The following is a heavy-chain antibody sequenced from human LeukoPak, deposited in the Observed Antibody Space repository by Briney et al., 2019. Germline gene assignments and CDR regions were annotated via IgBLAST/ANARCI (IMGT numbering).Heavy chain of an antibody. CDR1: GFTFNNFG. CDR3: AKDTGPGTAATYYYFDY. V-gene: IGHV3-9*01. D-gene: IGHD3-10*01. CDR2: ISWNSGSI. Sequence: GGSLRLSCEASGFTFNNFGMHWVRQAPGKGLEWVSGISWNSGSIGYADSVEGRFTISRDNAKNSLYLQMNSLRAEDTALYYCAKDTGPGTAATYYYFDYWGQGTLVTVSS. J-gene: IGHJ4*02.